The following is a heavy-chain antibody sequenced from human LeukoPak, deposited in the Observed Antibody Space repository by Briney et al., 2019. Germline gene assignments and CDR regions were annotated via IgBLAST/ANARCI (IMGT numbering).Heavy chain of an antibody. CDR1: GGSISSSSYY. Sequence: SETLSLTCTVSGGSISSSSYYWGWIRQPPGKGLEWIGSIYYSGSTYYNPSLKSRVTISVDTSKNQFSLKLSSVTAADTAVYYCAGAVAGRTYFDYWGQGTVVTVSS. CDR2: IYYSGST. CDR3: AGAVAGRTYFDY. V-gene: IGHV4-39*01. D-gene: IGHD6-19*01. J-gene: IGHJ4*02.